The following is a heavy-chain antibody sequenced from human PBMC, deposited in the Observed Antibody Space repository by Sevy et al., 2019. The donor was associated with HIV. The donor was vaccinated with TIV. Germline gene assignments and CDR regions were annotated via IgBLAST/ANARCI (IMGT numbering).Heavy chain of an antibody. D-gene: IGHD3-3*01. Sequence: GGSLRLSCAASGFTFSSYSMNWVRQAPGKGLEWVSSISSSSYIYYADSVKGRFTISRDNAKNSLYLQMNSLRAEDTAVYYCAREAQDFWSGYYTGWGQGTLVTVSS. CDR3: AREAQDFWSGYYTG. CDR1: GFTFSSYS. V-gene: IGHV3-21*01. CDR2: ISSSSYI. J-gene: IGHJ4*02.